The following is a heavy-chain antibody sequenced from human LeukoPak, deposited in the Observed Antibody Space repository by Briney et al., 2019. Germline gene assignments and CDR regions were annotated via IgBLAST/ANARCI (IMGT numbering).Heavy chain of an antibody. D-gene: IGHD3-10*01. V-gene: IGHV3-30*02. CDR1: GFTFSSYG. CDR3: AKDNSPYYGSGRPIDY. CDR2: IRYDGSNK. Sequence: GGSLRLSRAASGFTFSSYGMHWVRQAPGKGLEWVAFIRYDGSNKYYADSVKGRFTISRDNSKNTLYLQMNSLRAEDTAVYYCAKDNSPYYGSGRPIDYWGQGTLVTVSS. J-gene: IGHJ4*02.